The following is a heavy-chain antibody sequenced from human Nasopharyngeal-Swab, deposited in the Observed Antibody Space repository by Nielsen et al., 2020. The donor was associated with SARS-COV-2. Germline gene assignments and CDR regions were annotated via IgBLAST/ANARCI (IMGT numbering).Heavy chain of an antibody. CDR3: ARDSEVAYCGGDCYLDY. J-gene: IGHJ4*02. V-gene: IGHV3-33*08. D-gene: IGHD2-21*02. Sequence: GESLKISCAVSGLTVSSTYMSWVRQAPGKGLEWVAVIWYDGNNKYYADSVKGRFTISRDNSKNTLYLQMNSLRAEDTAVYYCARDSEVAYCGGDCYLDYWGQGTLVTVSS. CDR2: IWYDGNNK. CDR1: GLTVSSTY.